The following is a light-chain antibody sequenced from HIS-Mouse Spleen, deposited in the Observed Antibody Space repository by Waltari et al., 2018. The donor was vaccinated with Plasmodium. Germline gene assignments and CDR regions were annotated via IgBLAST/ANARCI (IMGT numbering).Light chain of an antibody. CDR1: KLGDKY. V-gene: IGLV3-1*01. Sequence: SYELTQPPSVSVSPGQTASITCSGDKLGDKYACWYQQKPGQSPVLVIYQDSKRPSWIPGRFSGSNAGNTATLTIIGTQAMDEADYYCQAWDSSTVVFGGGTKLTVL. CDR3: QAWDSSTVV. CDR2: QDS. J-gene: IGLJ2*01.